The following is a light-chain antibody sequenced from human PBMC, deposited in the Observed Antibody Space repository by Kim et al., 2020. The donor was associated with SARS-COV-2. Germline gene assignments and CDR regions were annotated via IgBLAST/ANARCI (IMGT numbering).Light chain of an antibody. V-gene: IGLV3-21*04. CDR3: QVWDSSSDHVV. CDR2: YDS. CDR1: NIGSKS. J-gene: IGLJ2*01. Sequence: PGKTARITCGGNNIGSKSVHWYQQKPGQAPVLVIYYDSDRPSGIPERFSGSNSGNTATLTISRVEAGDEADYYCQVWDSSSDHVVFGGGTQLTV.